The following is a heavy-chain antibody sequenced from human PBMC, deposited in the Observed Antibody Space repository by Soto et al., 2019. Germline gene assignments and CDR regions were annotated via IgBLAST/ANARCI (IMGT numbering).Heavy chain of an antibody. CDR3: AKDRDQITIFWGNYMDV. J-gene: IGHJ6*03. V-gene: IGHV3-30*18. CDR2: ISYDGSNK. Sequence: GGSLRLSCAASGFTFSSYGMHWVRQAPGKGLEWVAVISYDGSNKYYADSVKGRFTISRDNSKNTLYLQMNSLRAEDTAVYYCAKDRDQITIFWGNYMDVWGKGTTVTVSS. D-gene: IGHD3-9*01. CDR1: GFTFSSYG.